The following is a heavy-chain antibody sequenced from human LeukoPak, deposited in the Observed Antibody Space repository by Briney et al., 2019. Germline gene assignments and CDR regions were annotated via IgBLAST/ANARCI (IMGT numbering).Heavy chain of an antibody. V-gene: IGHV3-73*01. CDR2: IRSKANSYAT. D-gene: IGHD2-8*01. CDR1: GFTFSGSA. J-gene: IGHJ4*02. CDR3: AKDLVFSRNGS. Sequence: PGGSLRLSCAASGFTFSGSAMHWVRQASGKGLEWVGRIRSKANSYATAYAASVKGRFTISRDDSKNTLYLQMNSLRAEDTAVYYCAKDLVFSRNGSGGQGTLVTVSS.